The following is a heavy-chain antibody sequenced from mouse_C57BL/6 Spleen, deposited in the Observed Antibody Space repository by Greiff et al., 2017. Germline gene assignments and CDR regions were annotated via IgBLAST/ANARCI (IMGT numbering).Heavy chain of an antibody. V-gene: IGHV1-80*01. CDR3: ARWGDWGEMRYFDV. CDR2: IYPGDGDT. CDR1: GYAFSSYW. J-gene: IGHJ1*03. D-gene: IGHD4-1*01. Sequence: VQLQQSGAELVKPGASVKISCKASGYAFSSYWMNWVKQRPGKGLEWIGQIYPGDGDTNYNGKFKGKATLTADKSSSTAYMQLSSLTSEDSAVDFCARWGDWGEMRYFDVWGTGTTVTVSS.